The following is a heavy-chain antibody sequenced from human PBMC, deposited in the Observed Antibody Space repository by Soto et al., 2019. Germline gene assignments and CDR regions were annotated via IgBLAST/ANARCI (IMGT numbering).Heavy chain of an antibody. CDR3: AKGEQQLRLFQPFDY. V-gene: IGHV3-23*01. CDR2: ISGSGGST. CDR1: GFTFSSYA. J-gene: IGHJ4*02. D-gene: IGHD6-13*01. Sequence: EVQLLESGGGLVQPGGSLRLSCAASGFTFSSYAMSWVRQAPGKGLEWVSAISGSGGSTYYADSGKGRFTISRDNSKNTLYLQMNSLRAEDTAVYYCAKGEQQLRLFQPFDYWGQGTLVTVSS.